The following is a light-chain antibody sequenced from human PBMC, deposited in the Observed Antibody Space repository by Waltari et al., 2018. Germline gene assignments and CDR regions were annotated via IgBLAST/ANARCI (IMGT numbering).Light chain of an antibody. CDR1: QRVSSSY. CDR3: QQYSSSPFT. Sequence: EIVLTHSPGTLSLSPGERATLSCRASQRVSSSYLAWYQQKPGQAPRLLIYGASSRATGIPDRFSGSGSGTDFTLTISRLEPEDFAVYYCQQYSSSPFTFGPGTKVDIK. V-gene: IGKV3-20*01. J-gene: IGKJ3*01. CDR2: GAS.